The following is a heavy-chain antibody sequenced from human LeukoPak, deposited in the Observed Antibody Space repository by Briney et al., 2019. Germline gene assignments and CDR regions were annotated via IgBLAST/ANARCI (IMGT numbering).Heavy chain of an antibody. CDR3: AAQRGASLHDFWSTRLFDP. J-gene: IGHJ5*02. Sequence: ASVKVSCKASGFTFHTSAMQWVRQARGQRLEWIGWIVLGSGNTVYSHKFHDRVIITRDMSTSTVYMELDSLGSEDTAVYHCAAQRGASLHDFWSTRLFDPWGQGTLVPVSS. CDR2: IVLGSGNT. CDR1: GFTFHTSA. D-gene: IGHD3-3*01. V-gene: IGHV1-58*02.